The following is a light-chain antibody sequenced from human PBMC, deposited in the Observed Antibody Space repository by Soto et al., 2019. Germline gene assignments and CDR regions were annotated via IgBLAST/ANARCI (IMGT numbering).Light chain of an antibody. CDR1: RSNIGTNY. J-gene: IGLJ3*02. Sequence: QSALTQPPSASGTPGQRVTISCSGRRSNIGTNYVYWYQQFPGTAPKLLIYSNSHRPSGVPDRFSGSKSGTSASLAISGLRSDDEADFYCAAWDDSLSGPVFGGGTKLTVL. CDR2: SNS. V-gene: IGLV1-47*02. CDR3: AAWDDSLSGPV.